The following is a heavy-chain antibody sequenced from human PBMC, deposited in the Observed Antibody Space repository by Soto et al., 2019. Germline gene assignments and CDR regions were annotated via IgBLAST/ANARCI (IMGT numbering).Heavy chain of an antibody. D-gene: IGHD3-9*01. J-gene: IGHJ5*02. CDR2: ISWNSGSI. Sequence: PGGSLRLSCAASGFTFDDYAMHWVRQAPGKGLEWVSGISWNSGSIGYADSVKGRFTISRDNAKNSLYLQMNSLRAEDTALYYCAKDSRYFDWLFCWFDDWGERTLVTV. V-gene: IGHV3-9*01. CDR3: AKDSRYFDWLFCWFDD. CDR1: GFTFDDYA.